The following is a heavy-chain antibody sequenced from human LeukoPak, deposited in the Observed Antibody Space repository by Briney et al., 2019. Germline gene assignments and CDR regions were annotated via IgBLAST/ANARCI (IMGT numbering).Heavy chain of an antibody. J-gene: IGHJ4*02. D-gene: IGHD3-22*01. CDR2: INPSGGST. Sequence: ASVKVSCKASGYTFTSYYMHWVRQAPGQGLEWMGIINPSGGSTSYAQKFQGRVTMTRDMSTSTVYMELSSLRSEGTAVYYCARGDLDDSSGYYFDYWGQGTLVTVSS. CDR3: ARGDLDDSSGYYFDY. CDR1: GYTFTSYY. V-gene: IGHV1-46*01.